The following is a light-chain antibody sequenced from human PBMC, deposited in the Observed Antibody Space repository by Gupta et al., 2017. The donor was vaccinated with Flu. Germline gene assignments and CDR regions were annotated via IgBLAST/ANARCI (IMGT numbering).Light chain of an antibody. J-gene: IGLJ3*02. V-gene: IGLV2-14*01. CDR3: SSYTSSNSVE. Sequence: QSALTQPASVSGSPGQSITISCTGTSSDVGGYNYVSWYQHHPGKAPKLMIYEVINRPSGVSNRVSGSKSGNTDSLTISGLQAEDEADYDCSSYTSSNSVEFGGGTKLTVL. CDR1: SSDVGGYNY. CDR2: EVI.